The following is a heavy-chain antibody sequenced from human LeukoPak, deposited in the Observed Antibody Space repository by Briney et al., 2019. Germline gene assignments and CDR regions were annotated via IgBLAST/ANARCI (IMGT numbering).Heavy chain of an antibody. Sequence: PGGSLRLSCAAYGFPFTNAWMTWVRQVPGKGLEWVGRIKSKTDVGATDYAAPVKGRFTISRDDSKNTLYLQMNSLRAEDTAVYYCTPRPPPSGDYYFDYWGQGALVTVSS. J-gene: IGHJ4*02. V-gene: IGHV3-15*01. D-gene: IGHD2-21*02. CDR3: TPRPPPSGDYYFDY. CDR2: IKSKTDVGAT. CDR1: GFPFTNAW.